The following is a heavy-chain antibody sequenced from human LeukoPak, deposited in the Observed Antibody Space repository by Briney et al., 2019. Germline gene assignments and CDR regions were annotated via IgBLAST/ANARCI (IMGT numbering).Heavy chain of an antibody. Sequence: GGSLRLSCAASGFTFGSYSMNWVRQAPGKGLEWVSYISSGSTTIYYADSVKGRFSISRDNAKNSLYLQMNSLRDEDTAVYYCARDQYYDFMGWRYYFDYWGQGTLVTVSS. D-gene: IGHD3-3*01. CDR1: GFTFGSYS. V-gene: IGHV3-48*02. CDR2: ISSGSTTI. CDR3: ARDQYYDFMGWRYYFDY. J-gene: IGHJ4*02.